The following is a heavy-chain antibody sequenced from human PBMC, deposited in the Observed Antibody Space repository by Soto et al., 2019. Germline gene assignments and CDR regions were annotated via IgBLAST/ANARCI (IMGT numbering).Heavy chain of an antibody. CDR1: GYSFAGYW. Sequence: PXESLKISCKGYGYSFAGYWITWVRQKPGKGLEWMGRIDPSDSQTYYSPSFRGHVTISVTKSITTVFLQWSSLRASDTAMYYCARQIYDSDTGPNFQYYFDSWGQGTPVTASS. CDR2: IDPSDSQT. CDR3: ARQIYDSDTGPNFQYYFDS. D-gene: IGHD3-22*01. J-gene: IGHJ4*02. V-gene: IGHV5-10-1*01.